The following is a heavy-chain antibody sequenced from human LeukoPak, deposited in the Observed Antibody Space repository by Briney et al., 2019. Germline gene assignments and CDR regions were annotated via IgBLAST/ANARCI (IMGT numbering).Heavy chain of an antibody. CDR2: FDPEDGET. D-gene: IGHD6-13*01. J-gene: IGHJ6*02. CDR1: GYTLTELS. Sequence: GASVKVSCKGSGYTLTELSMHWVRQAPGKGLEWMGGFDPEDGETIYAQKFQGRVTMTEDTSTDTAYMELSSLRSEDAAVYYCATDGSSSWSMKVYYYYYGMDVWGQGTTVTVSS. V-gene: IGHV1-24*01. CDR3: ATDGSSSWSMKVYYYYYGMDV.